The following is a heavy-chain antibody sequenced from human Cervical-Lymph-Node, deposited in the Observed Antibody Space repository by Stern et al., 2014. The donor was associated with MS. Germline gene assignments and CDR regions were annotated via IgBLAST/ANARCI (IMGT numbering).Heavy chain of an antibody. CDR2: IYPGDFDT. CDR1: GYSFTSYW. V-gene: IGHV5-51*01. D-gene: IGHD2-2*01. CDR3: ARPVRYVSSTSCYPGYFQH. J-gene: IGHJ1*01. Sequence: EVQLVQSGAEVKKPGESLKISCKGSGYSFTSYWIGWVRQMTGTGLEWMGIIYPGDFDTRYSPSFQGTVTISADKSISTAYLQWSSLKASDTAMYYCARPVRYVSSTSCYPGYFQHWGQGTLVTVSS.